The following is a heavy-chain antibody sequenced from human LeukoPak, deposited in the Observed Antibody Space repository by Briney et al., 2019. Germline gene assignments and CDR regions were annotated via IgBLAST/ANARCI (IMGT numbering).Heavy chain of an antibody. CDR2: MNLNSGNT. V-gene: IGHV1-8*01. CDR3: ARVGSSWYSDY. D-gene: IGHD6-13*01. J-gene: IGHJ4*02. CDR1: GYTFTSYD. Sequence: VSVKVSCKASGYTFTSYDINWVRQATGQGLEWMGWMNLNSGNTGYAQKFQGRVTMTRNTSISTAYMELSSLRSEDTAVYYCARVGSSWYSDYWGQGTLVTVSS.